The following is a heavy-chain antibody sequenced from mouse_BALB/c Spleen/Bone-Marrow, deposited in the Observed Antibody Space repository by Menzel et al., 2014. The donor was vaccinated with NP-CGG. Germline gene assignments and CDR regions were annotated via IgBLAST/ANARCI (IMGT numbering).Heavy chain of an antibody. Sequence: VQLQESGPELVKPGALVKISCKASGFTFRSYDINWVKQRPGQGLEWIGWIYPGDGSTKYNEKFKGKATLTADKSSSTAYMQLSSLTADNSAVYFCARSGXSSGYGFAYWGQGTLVTVSA. CDR3: ARSGXSSGYGFAY. V-gene: IGHV1S56*01. D-gene: IGHD3-1*01. CDR2: IYPGDGST. CDR1: GFTFRSYD. J-gene: IGHJ3*01.